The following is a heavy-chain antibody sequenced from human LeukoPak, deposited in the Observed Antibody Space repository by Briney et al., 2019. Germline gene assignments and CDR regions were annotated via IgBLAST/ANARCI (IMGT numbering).Heavy chain of an antibody. D-gene: IGHD5-18*01. Sequence: PSETLSLTCSVSGYSISSGYYWGRIRQPPGRGLEWIGSIYYTGGTLYNPSLKSRVSMSVDTSTNQFSLKLTSVTAADTAVYYCARDRTGRNTAQDDYWGQGTLVTVSS. CDR1: GYSISSGYY. CDR3: ARDRTGRNTAQDDY. V-gene: IGHV4-38-2*02. CDR2: IYYTGGT. J-gene: IGHJ4*02.